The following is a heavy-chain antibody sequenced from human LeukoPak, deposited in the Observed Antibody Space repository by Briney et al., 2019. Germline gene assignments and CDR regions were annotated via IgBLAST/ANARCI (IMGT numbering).Heavy chain of an antibody. Sequence: GGSLRLSCAASGFTFSSYSMNWVRQAPGKGLEWVSSISGSSSYIYYADSVKGRFTISRDNAKNSLYLQMNSLRAEDTAVYYCARDMEDIVVVPAAAYYYYYGMDVWGQGTTVTVSS. V-gene: IGHV3-21*01. CDR3: ARDMEDIVVVPAAAYYYYYGMDV. D-gene: IGHD2-2*01. CDR1: GFTFSSYS. CDR2: ISGSSSYI. J-gene: IGHJ6*02.